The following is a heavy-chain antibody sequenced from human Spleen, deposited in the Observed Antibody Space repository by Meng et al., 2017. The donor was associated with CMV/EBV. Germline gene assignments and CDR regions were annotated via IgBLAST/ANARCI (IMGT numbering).Heavy chain of an antibody. CDR2: ITPIGGST. CDR1: GYTFTSHY. V-gene: IGHV1-46*01. J-gene: IGHJ4*02. CDR3: ASGNWGGTIDY. Sequence: SCKASGYTFTSHYTHWVRQAPGQGLEWMGIITPIGGSTYYAQKFQGRVTMTRDTSTSTVDMELSSLRSEDTAVYFCASGNWGGTIDYWGQGTLVTVSS. D-gene: IGHD2-21*01.